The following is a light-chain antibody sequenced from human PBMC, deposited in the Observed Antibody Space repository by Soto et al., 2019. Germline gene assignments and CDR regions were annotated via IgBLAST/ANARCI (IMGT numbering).Light chain of an antibody. CDR1: RYNIGINA. Sequence: QSLLTQPPSVSGTPGQRVSISCSGSRYNIGINAVDWYHQLPGTAPKVLIYANNQRPSGVPDRFSGSKSGTSASLAINGLQSDDEAHYYCAAWDDSLNGLVFGGGTKVTVL. V-gene: IGLV1-44*01. J-gene: IGLJ2*01. CDR2: ANN. CDR3: AAWDDSLNGLV.